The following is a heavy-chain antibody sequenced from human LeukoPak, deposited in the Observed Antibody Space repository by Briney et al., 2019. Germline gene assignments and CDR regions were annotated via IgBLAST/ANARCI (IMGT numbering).Heavy chain of an antibody. CDR3: ASEMAAGLFDY. V-gene: IGHV1-69*04. CDR1: GGTFSSYA. J-gene: IGHJ4*02. Sequence: ASVKVSCKASGGTFSSYAISWVRQAPGQGLEWMGRIIPILGIANYAQKFQGGVTITADESTSTAYMELSSLRSEDTAVYYCASEMAAGLFDYWGQGTLVTVSS. D-gene: IGHD6-13*01. CDR2: IIPILGIA.